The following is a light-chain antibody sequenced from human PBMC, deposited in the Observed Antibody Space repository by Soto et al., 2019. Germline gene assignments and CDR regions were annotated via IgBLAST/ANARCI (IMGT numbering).Light chain of an antibody. Sequence: DIQMTQSPSSLSASVGDRVTITCRASQSISSYLNWYQQKPGKAPKLLIYAASSLQSGVPSRFSGSGSGTDFTLTISSPQPEDSATYYCQQSYSTLVTFGQGTKLEIK. V-gene: IGKV1-39*01. CDR1: QSISSY. CDR2: AAS. J-gene: IGKJ2*01. CDR3: QQSYSTLVT.